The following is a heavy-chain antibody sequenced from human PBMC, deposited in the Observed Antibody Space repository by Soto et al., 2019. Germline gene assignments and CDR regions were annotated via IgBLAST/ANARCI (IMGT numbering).Heavy chain of an antibody. CDR2: ISSDGNNK. D-gene: IGHD4-17*01. CDR1: GFTFDSHG. J-gene: IGHJ5*02. Sequence: QVQLLESEGGAVQPGRSLRLSCAASGFTFDSHGMHWVRQAPGKGLEWVAVISSDGNNKYYADSVKGRFTISRDNFNNILYLQMSSLRAEDTAVYYGAKDLLPNTVTTCGSWGQGTLVTVSS. CDR3: AKDLLPNTVTTCGS. V-gene: IGHV3-30*18.